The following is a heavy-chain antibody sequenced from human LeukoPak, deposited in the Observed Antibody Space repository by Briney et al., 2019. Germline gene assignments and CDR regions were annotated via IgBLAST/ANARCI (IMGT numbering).Heavy chain of an antibody. CDR2: IYWDDDK. CDR1: GFSLSTSGVG. D-gene: IGHD6-19*01. CDR3: AQAEGYSSGWYYFDY. J-gene: IGHJ4*02. Sequence: SGPTLVNPTQTLTLTRTFSGFSLSTSGVGVGWIRQPPGKALEWLALIYWDDDKRYSPSLKSRLTITKDTSKNQVVLTMTNMDPVDTATYYCAQAEGYSSGWYYFDYWGQGTLVTVSS. V-gene: IGHV2-5*02.